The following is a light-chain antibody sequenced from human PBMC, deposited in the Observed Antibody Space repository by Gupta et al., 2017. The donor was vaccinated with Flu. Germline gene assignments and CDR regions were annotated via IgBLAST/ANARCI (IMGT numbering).Light chain of an antibody. CDR2: WAS. Sequence: DIVMTQSPDSLAVYLGERATVNCKSSQSVLYSSNNKNYLAWYHHKPGQPPKLLIYWASTRESGVPDRFSGSGSGTDFTLTISSLQVEDVGVYYCQQYYSSPHSFGRGTKLEI. CDR3: QQYYSSPHS. J-gene: IGKJ2*03. CDR1: QSVLYSSNNKNY. V-gene: IGKV4-1*01.